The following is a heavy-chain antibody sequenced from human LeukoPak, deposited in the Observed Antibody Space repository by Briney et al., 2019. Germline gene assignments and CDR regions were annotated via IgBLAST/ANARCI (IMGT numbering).Heavy chain of an antibody. Sequence: SETLSLTCTVSGGSISSYYWSWIRQPPGKGLEWIGYIYYSGSTNYNPSLKSRVTISVDTPKNQFSLKLSSVTAADTAVYYCARGNYDLWSGYSDYWGQGTLVTVSS. CDR2: IYYSGST. CDR1: GGSISSYY. CDR3: ARGNYDLWSGYSDY. D-gene: IGHD3-3*01. V-gene: IGHV4-59*01. J-gene: IGHJ4*02.